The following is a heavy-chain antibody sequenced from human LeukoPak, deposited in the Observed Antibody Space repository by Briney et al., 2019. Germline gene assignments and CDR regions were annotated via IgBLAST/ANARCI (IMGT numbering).Heavy chain of an antibody. D-gene: IGHD3/OR15-3a*01. V-gene: IGHV3-21*01. J-gene: IGHJ4*02. CDR3: ARGGLGTQIDY. CDR2: ISGSGSDI. CDR1: GFTFTTYN. Sequence: KPGGSLRLSCAGSGFTFTTYNMNWVRQAPGKGLEWVSFISGSGSDIYYADSVKGQFIISRDNAKNSLFLQMNSLRAEDTAVYYCARGGLGTQIDYWGQGTLVTVSS.